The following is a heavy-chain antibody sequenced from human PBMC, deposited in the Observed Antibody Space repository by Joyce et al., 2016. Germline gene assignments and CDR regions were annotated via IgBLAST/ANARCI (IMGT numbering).Heavy chain of an antibody. V-gene: IGHV4-34*02. J-gene: IGHJ4*02. CDR2: ITTSGAP. D-gene: IGHD6-19*01. Sequence: QVQLRQWGAGLLKPSETLSRTCAVSGGPFRGFFWTWVRQPPGKALEWIGDITTSGAPNYNPSLRSRVAISVDTSNNQFSLTLTSLSAADMAVYYCARSQWLAPLMYWGQGTLVTVSP. CDR3: ARSQWLAPLMY. CDR1: GGPFRGFF.